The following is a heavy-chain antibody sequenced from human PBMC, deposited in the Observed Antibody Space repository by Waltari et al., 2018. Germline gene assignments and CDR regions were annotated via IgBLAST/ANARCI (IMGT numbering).Heavy chain of an antibody. V-gene: IGHV4-61*02. CDR1: GGSIRSGSYY. J-gene: IGHJ4*02. CDR2: IYTSGST. CDR3: ARGYSRTEE. Sequence: QVQLQESGPGLVKPSQTLSLTCTVSGGSIRSGSYYWSWIRQPAGKGLEWIGRIYTSGSTNYNPSLKSRVTISVDTSKNQFSLKLSSVTAADTAVYYCARGYSRTEEWGQGTLVTVSS. D-gene: IGHD6-13*01.